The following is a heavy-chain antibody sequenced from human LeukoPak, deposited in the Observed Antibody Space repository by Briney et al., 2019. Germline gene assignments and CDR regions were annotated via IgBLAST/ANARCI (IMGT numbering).Heavy chain of an antibody. D-gene: IGHD6-13*01. Sequence: PSETLSLTCTVSGGSISSSSYYWGWIRQPPGKGPEWIGTIYYSGSTYYNPSLKSRVTISVDRSKNQFSLKLSSVTAADTAVYYCARVRYSSSWYAPYYYYYYMDVWGKGTTVTISS. J-gene: IGHJ6*03. CDR2: IYYSGST. V-gene: IGHV4-39*07. CDR3: ARVRYSSSWYAPYYYYYYMDV. CDR1: GGSISSSSYY.